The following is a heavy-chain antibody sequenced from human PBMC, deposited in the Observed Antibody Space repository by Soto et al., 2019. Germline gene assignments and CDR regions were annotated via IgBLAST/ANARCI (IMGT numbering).Heavy chain of an antibody. J-gene: IGHJ3*01. Sequence: QVQLVASGGGVVQPGTSLRLSCAASGFTFYNYGMHWVRQAPGTGLEWVAAISSHGRDTYYADSVKGRLTISRDNSKNTLYLQMHSLRAEDTAVYYCAKDQGIAASHGIDWGQGTMVTVSS. D-gene: IGHD6-13*01. CDR1: GFTFYNYG. CDR3: AKDQGIAASHGID. V-gene: IGHV3-30*18. CDR2: ISSHGRDT.